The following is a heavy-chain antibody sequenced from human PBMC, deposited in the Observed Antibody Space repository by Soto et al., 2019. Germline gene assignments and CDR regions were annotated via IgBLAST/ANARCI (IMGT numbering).Heavy chain of an antibody. Sequence: GGSLRLSCAAAGCTFGASALQWVRQASGKGLEWVSYIMPGSSHIFYADSVKGRFTISRDNAKNSLYLQMNSLRAEDTAVYYCAIEKVGPTSIHVFDIWGQGTMVTVSS. J-gene: IGHJ3*02. V-gene: IGHV3-48*01. CDR2: IMPGSSHI. D-gene: IGHD1-26*01. CDR1: GCTFGASA. CDR3: AIEKVGPTSIHVFDI.